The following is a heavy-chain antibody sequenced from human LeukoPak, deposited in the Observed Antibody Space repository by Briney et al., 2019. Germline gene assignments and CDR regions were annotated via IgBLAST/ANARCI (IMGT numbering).Heavy chain of an antibody. J-gene: IGHJ4*02. Sequence: SETLSLTCTVSGGSISSHYWSWIRQPPGKGLEWIGYIYYSGSTNYNPSLKSRVTISVDTSKNQFSLKLSSVTAADTAVYYCVRDRGYVMPGYFDYWGQGTLVTVSS. CDR1: GGSISSHY. CDR3: VRDRGYVMPGYFDY. V-gene: IGHV4-59*11. D-gene: IGHD3-22*01. CDR2: IYYSGST.